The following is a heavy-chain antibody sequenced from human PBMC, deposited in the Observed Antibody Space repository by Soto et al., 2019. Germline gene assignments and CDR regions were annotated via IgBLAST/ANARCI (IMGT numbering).Heavy chain of an antibody. CDR1: GGSFSGYY. J-gene: IGHJ5*02. V-gene: IGHV4-34*01. CDR3: ATSYYSSSWYPTWFDP. Sequence: SVTLSLTCAVYGGSFSGYYWSWVRQPPGKGLEWIGEINHSGSTNYNPSLKSRVTISVDTSKNQFSLKLSSVTAADTAVYYCATSYYSSSWYPTWFDPWGQGTLVTVSS. CDR2: INHSGST. D-gene: IGHD6-13*01.